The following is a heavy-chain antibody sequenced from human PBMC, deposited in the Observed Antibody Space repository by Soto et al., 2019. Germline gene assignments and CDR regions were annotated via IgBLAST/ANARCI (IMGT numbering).Heavy chain of an antibody. J-gene: IGHJ4*02. V-gene: IGHV3-23*01. CDR3: AKAHYDFWSGYSDY. D-gene: IGHD3-3*01. CDR1: GFTFSSYA. Sequence: GGSLRLSCAASGFTFSSYAMSWVRQAPGKGLEWVSAISGSGGSTYYADSVKGRFTISRDNSKNTLYLQMNSLRAEDTAVYYCAKAHYDFWSGYSDYWGQGTLVTVSS. CDR2: ISGSGGST.